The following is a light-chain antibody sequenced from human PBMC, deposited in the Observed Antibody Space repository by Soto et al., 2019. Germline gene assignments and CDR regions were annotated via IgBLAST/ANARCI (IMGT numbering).Light chain of an antibody. J-gene: IGLJ1*01. CDR2: EVS. Sequence: QSALTQPASVSGSPGQSITFSCTGTSSDVGAYKYVSWYQQHPGKAPKLMIYEVSNRPSGVSNRFSGSKSGNTASVTISGLQAEDEADYYCSSYTSTNTQVFGTGTKVTVL. V-gene: IGLV2-14*01. CDR1: SSDVGAYKY. CDR3: SSYTSTNTQV.